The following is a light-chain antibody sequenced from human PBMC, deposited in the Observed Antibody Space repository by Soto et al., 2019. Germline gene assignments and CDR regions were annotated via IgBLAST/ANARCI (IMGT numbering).Light chain of an antibody. Sequence: EIVMTQSPATLSVSPGERATLSCRASQSVSSYLAWYQQKPGQAPRLLIYDASKRATGIPARFSGSGFGTDYTLTISSLEPEDFAVYYCQQRSKWRTFGQGTKVDI. CDR1: QSVSSY. CDR3: QQRSKWRT. V-gene: IGKV3-11*01. J-gene: IGKJ1*01. CDR2: DAS.